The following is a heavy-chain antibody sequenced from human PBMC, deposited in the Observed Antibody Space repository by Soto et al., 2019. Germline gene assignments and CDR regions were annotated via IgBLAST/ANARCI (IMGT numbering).Heavy chain of an antibody. CDR1: GGSISSSNYY. V-gene: IGHV4-39*01. Sequence: SETLSLTCTVSGGSISSSNYYWGWIRQPPGKGLEWIGSIYYIGSTYSNPSLKSRVTISVDTSKNQFSLKLTSVTAADTAVYYCARQGYSSSWYGGNWFDPWGQGTPVTVSS. D-gene: IGHD6-13*01. CDR2: IYYIGST. J-gene: IGHJ5*02. CDR3: ARQGYSSSWYGGNWFDP.